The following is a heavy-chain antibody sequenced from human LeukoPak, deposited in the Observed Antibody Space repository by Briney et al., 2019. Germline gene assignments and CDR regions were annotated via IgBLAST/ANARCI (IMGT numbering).Heavy chain of an antibody. V-gene: IGHV4-4*07. CDR3: ARWSVGSSGWYSWFDP. CDR2: ISTIGST. Sequence: ISTIGSTNYTPSLKTPVPMSVDTSKTQFSLKLSSVTAADTAVYYCARWSVGSSGWYSWFDPWGQGTLVTVSS. J-gene: IGHJ5*02. D-gene: IGHD6-19*01.